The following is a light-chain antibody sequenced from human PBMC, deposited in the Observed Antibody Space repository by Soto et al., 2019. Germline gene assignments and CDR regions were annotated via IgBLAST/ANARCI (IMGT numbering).Light chain of an antibody. CDR1: SSDIGGYNS. V-gene: IGLV2-8*01. CDR2: DVT. Sequence: QSVLTQSPSASGSPGQAVTISCSGTSSDIGGYNSVSWYQQHPGKAPKFMIYDVTKRPSGAPDRFSGSKSGHPASLTVSALQAQDEADYYCSSYTDRKNLVFGTGTKVTVL. J-gene: IGLJ1*01. CDR3: SSYTDRKNLV.